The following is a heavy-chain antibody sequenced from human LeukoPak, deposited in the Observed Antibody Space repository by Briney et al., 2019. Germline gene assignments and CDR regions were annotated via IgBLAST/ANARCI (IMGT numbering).Heavy chain of an antibody. J-gene: IGHJ5*02. CDR1: GGSISSYY. Sequence: SETLSLTCTVSGGSISSYYWNWIRQPPGKGLEWIGYIYYSGSTNYNPSLKSRVTISVDTSKNQFSLKLTSVTAADTAVYYCAKHSIAVAGVHLFDNWGQGTLVTVSS. D-gene: IGHD6-19*01. CDR3: AKHSIAVAGVHLFDN. V-gene: IGHV4-59*08. CDR2: IYYSGST.